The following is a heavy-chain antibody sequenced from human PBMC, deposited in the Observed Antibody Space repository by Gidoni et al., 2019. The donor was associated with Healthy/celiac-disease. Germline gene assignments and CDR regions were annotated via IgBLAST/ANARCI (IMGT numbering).Heavy chain of an antibody. Sequence: EVQLVESGGGLVQPGRSLRLSCAASGFPFDDYAMHWVRQAPGKGLEWVSGISLNSGSIGYADSVKGRFTISRDNAKNSLYLQMNSLRAEDTALYYCAKARLYDSSGYYDYWGQGTLVTVSS. D-gene: IGHD3-22*01. CDR1: GFPFDDYA. V-gene: IGHV3-9*01. CDR2: ISLNSGSI. J-gene: IGHJ4*02. CDR3: AKARLYDSSGYYDY.